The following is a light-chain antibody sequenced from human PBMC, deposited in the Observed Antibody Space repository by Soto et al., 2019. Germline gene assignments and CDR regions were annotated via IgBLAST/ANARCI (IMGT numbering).Light chain of an antibody. CDR3: SSFTGTENSYV. J-gene: IGLJ1*01. Sequence: QSVLTQPPSASGSPGQSVTISCTGTSSDVGAHNYVSWYRQHPGRAPKLIIYEVIKRPSGVPDRFSGSKSGNTASLTVSGLQVDDEGDYYCSSFTGTENSYVFGSGTKLTVL. V-gene: IGLV2-8*01. CDR1: SSDVGAHNY. CDR2: EVI.